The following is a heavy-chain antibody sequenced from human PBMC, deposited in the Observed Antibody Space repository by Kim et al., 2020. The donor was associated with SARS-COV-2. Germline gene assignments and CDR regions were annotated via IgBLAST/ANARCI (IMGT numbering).Heavy chain of an antibody. D-gene: IGHD3-3*01. J-gene: IGHJ6*02. CDR2: IGTAGDT. V-gene: IGHV3-13*01. CDR1: GFTFSSYD. CDR3: ARAWRGFLQTYYYYGMDV. Sequence: GGSLRLSCAASGFTFSSYDMHWVRQATGKGLEWVSAIGTAGDTYYPGSVKGRFTISRENAKNSLYLQMNSLRAGDTAVYYCARAWRGFLQTYYYYGMDVWGQGTTVTVSS.